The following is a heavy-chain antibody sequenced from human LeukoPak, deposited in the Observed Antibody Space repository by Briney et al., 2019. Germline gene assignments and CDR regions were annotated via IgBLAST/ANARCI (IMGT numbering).Heavy chain of an antibody. D-gene: IGHD2-15*01. V-gene: IGHV3-20*04. CDR1: GFTFDDYG. CDR2: INWNGGST. J-gene: IGHJ4*02. Sequence: GGSLRLSCAASGFTFDDYGMSWVRQAPGKGLEWVSGINWNGGSTGYADSVKGRFTISRDNAKNSLYLQMNSPRAEDTALYYCARDKKGYCSGGSCYVFDYWGQGTLATVSS. CDR3: ARDKKGYCSGGSCYVFDY.